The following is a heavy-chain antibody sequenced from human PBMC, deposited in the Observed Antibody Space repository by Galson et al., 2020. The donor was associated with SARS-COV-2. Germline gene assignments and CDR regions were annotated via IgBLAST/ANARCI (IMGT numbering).Heavy chain of an antibody. V-gene: IGHV1-69*13. J-gene: IGHJ6*02. CDR3: ARAPLRFLGEGMDV. CDR2: IIPIFGTA. Sequence: SVTVSCKASGGTFSSYAISWVRQAPGQGLEWMGGIIPIFGTANYAQKFQGRVTITADESTSTAYMELSSLRSEDTAVYYCARAPLRFLGEGMDVWGQGTTVTVSS. CDR1: GGTFSSYA. D-gene: IGHD3-3*01.